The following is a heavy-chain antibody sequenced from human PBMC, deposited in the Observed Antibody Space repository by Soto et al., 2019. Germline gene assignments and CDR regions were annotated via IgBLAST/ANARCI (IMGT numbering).Heavy chain of an antibody. D-gene: IGHD2-2*01. CDR1: GFSLSNARMG. V-gene: IGHV2-26*01. CDR3: ARIRVGYCISTSCYSLGDYYGMDV. J-gene: IGHJ6*02. Sequence: QVTLKESGPVLVKPTETLTLTCTVSGFSLSNARMGVSWIRQPPGKALEWLAHIFSNDEKAYSTSLKRRLTISKDTSKSQGGLTMNNMDPVDTATYYCARIRVGYCISTSCYSLGDYYGMDVWGQGTTVTVSS. CDR2: IFSNDEK.